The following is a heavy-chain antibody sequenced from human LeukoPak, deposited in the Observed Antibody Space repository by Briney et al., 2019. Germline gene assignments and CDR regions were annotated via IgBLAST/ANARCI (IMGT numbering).Heavy chain of an antibody. CDR2: IDPSGKI. V-gene: IGHV4-61*02. CDR3: ARGYDRNGYQSRGFDY. Sequence: TQSLTCTVSGGSIRSGRVCWGWIRGKGGKGMERIERIDPSGKIQYSPSFRSRATISLDTRNQFSLKLSPVAAADTAVYFCARGYDRNGYQSRGFDYWGQGALVNVSS. D-gene: IGHD3-22*01. CDR1: GGSIRSGRVC. J-gene: IGHJ4*02.